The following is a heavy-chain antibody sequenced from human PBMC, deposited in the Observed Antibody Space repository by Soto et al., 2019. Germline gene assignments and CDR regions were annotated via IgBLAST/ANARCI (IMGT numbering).Heavy chain of an antibody. CDR1: GYTFTSYD. D-gene: IGHD6-13*01. Sequence: ASVRVSCKASGYTFTSYDINWVRQATGQGLEWMGWMNPNSGNTGYAQKFQGRVTMTRNTSISTAYMELSSLRSEDTAVYYCARLVIAAHSYYGMDVWGQGTTVTVSS. V-gene: IGHV1-8*01. CDR3: ARLVIAAHSYYGMDV. CDR2: MNPNSGNT. J-gene: IGHJ6*02.